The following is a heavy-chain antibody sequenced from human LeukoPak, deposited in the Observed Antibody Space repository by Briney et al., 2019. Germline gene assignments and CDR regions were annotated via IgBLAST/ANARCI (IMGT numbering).Heavy chain of an antibody. V-gene: IGHV4-34*01. Sequence: PSETLSLTCAVYGGSFSGYYWNWIRQPPGKGLEWIGEINHSGSTNYNPSLKSRVTISVDTSKNQFSLKLSSVTAADTAVYYCARAYSGSYFNWFGPWGQGTLVTASS. D-gene: IGHD1-26*01. CDR3: ARAYSGSYFNWFGP. CDR1: GGSFSGYY. J-gene: IGHJ5*02. CDR2: INHSGST.